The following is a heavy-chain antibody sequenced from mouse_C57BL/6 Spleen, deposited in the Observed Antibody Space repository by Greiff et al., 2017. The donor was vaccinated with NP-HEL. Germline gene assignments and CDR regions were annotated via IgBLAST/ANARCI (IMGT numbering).Heavy chain of an antibody. D-gene: IGHD1-1*01. J-gene: IGHJ1*03. Sequence: QVQLQQSGAELVRPGASVKLSCKASGYTFTDYYINWVKQRPGQGLEWIARIYPGSGNTYYNEKFKGKATLTAEKSSSTAYMQLSSLTSEDSAVYFCARGPLITTVVATDWYFDVWGTGTTVTVSS. CDR2: IYPGSGNT. CDR3: ARGPLITTVVATDWYFDV. V-gene: IGHV1-76*01. CDR1: GYTFTDYY.